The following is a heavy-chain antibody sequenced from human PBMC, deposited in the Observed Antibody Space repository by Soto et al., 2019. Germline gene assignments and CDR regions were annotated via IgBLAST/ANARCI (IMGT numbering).Heavy chain of an antibody. J-gene: IGHJ4*02. CDR2: ISYDGSNK. Sequence: PGGSLRLSCAASGFTFSSYGMHWVRQAPGKGLEWVAVISYDGSNKYYADSVKGRFTISRDNSKNTLYLQMNSLRAEDTAVYYCATYYYDSSGYYYPYYFDYWGQGT. D-gene: IGHD3-22*01. V-gene: IGHV3-30*03. CDR1: GFTFSSYG. CDR3: ATYYYDSSGYYYPYYFDY.